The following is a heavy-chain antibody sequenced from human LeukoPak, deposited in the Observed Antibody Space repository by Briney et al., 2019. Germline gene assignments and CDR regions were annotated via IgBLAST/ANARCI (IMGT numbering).Heavy chain of an antibody. CDR2: IYSDNT. D-gene: IGHD4/OR15-4a*01. V-gene: IGHV3-53*01. J-gene: IGHJ4*02. CDR3: ARRAGAYSHPYDY. Sequence: GGSLRLSCTVSGFTVSGNSMSWVRQAPGKGLEWVSFIYSDNTHYSDSVKGRFTISRDNSKNTLYLQMDSLRAEDTAVYYCARRAGAYSHPYDYWGQGTLVTVSS. CDR1: GFTVSGNS.